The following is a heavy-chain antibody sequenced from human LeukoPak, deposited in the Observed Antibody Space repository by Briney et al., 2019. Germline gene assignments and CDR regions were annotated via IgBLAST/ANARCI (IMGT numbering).Heavy chain of an antibody. CDR2: INHSGST. CDR1: GGSFSGYY. V-gene: IGHV4-34*01. D-gene: IGHD6-19*01. CDR3: ARGSWIPPVAGTTEGFDY. Sequence: PSETLSLTCAVYGGSFSGYYWSWIRQPPGKGLEWIGEINHSGSTNYNPSLKSRVTISVDTSKNQFSLKLSSVTAADTAVYYCARGSWIPPVAGTTEGFDYWGQGTLVTVSS. J-gene: IGHJ4*02.